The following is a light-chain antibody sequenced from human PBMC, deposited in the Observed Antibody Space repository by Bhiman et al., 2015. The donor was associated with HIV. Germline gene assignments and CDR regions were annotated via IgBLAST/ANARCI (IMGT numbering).Light chain of an antibody. CDR2: KDT. CDR1: RLPQQY. V-gene: IGLV3-1*01. CDR3: QAWDSSTSV. J-gene: IGLJ1*01. Sequence: SYELSQPPSVSVSPGQTARITCSGDRLPQQYAYWYQQKPGQAPVVVIYKDTERPSGIPERFSGSNSGNTATLTISGTQAMDEADYYCQAWDSSTSVFGTGTKVTVL.